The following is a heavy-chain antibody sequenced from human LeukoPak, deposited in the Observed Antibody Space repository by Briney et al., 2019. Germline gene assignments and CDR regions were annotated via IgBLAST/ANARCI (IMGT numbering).Heavy chain of an antibody. J-gene: IGHJ3*02. Sequence: PGGSLRLSCAASGFTFSSYAMSWVRQAPGKGLEWVALIRYDGSNKYYADSVKGRFTISRDNSKNTLYLQMNSLRAEDTAVYYCAKGGGWLRTLGYNAFDIWGQGTMVTVSS. V-gene: IGHV3-30*02. CDR3: AKGGGWLRTLGYNAFDI. D-gene: IGHD5-12*01. CDR2: IRYDGSNK. CDR1: GFTFSSYA.